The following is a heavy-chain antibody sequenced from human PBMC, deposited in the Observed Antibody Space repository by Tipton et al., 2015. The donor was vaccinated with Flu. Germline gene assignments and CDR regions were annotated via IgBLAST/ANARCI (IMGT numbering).Heavy chain of an antibody. CDR1: GYSINSGYY. D-gene: IGHD3-10*01. CDR2: IYRSGST. Sequence: LRLSCSVSGYSINSGYYWGWVRRPPGKGLEWIGTIYRSGSTYYNPSLKSRLTISVDTSQNQFSLRLSSVTAADTAVYYCARVLKRGFGEIYIDCWGLGTLVTVSS. CDR3: ARVLKRGFGEIYIDC. J-gene: IGHJ4*02. V-gene: IGHV4-38-2*02.